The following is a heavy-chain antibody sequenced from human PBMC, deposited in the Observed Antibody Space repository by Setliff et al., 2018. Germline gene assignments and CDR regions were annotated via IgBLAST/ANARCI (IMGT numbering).Heavy chain of an antibody. CDR1: GASINSGHY. CDR3: ATPGRDVLDSPFEPFDI. D-gene: IGHD3-3*01. CDR2: IYHRGRK. V-gene: IGHV4-38-2*01. J-gene: IGHJ3*02. Sequence: SETLSLTCAVSGASINSGHYWGWIRQPPGKGLEWIATIYHRGRKYYNPSLQSRVSVSLDTSKNHFSLRLTSMTAADTAVYYCATPGRDVLDSPFEPFDIWGQGTMVTVSS.